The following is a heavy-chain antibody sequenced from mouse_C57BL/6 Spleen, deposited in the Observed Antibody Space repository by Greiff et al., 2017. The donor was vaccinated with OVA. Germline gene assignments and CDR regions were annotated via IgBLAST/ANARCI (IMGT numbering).Heavy chain of an antibody. Sequence: EVKLMESGPELVKPGASVKMSCKASGYTFTDYNMHWVKQSHGKSLEWIGYINPNNGGTSYNQKFKGKATLTVNKSSSTAYMELRSLTSEDSAVYYCARWDGNWYFDVWGTGTTVTVSS. V-gene: IGHV1-22*01. CDR1: GYTFTDYN. D-gene: IGHD2-1*01. CDR3: ARWDGNWYFDV. CDR2: INPNNGGT. J-gene: IGHJ1*03.